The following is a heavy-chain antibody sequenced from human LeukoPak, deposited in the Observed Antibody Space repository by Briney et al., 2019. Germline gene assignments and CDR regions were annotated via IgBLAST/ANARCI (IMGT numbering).Heavy chain of an antibody. V-gene: IGHV4-39*07. CDR1: GGSISSSSYY. CDR3: ARDPRGYCTNGVCLDWFDP. Sequence: SETLSLTCTVSGGSISSSSYYWGWIRQPPGKGLEWIGSIYYSGSTYYNPSLKSRVTISVDTSKNQFSLKPSSVTAADTAVYYCARDPRGYCTNGVCLDWFDPWGQGTLVTVSS. D-gene: IGHD2-8*01. CDR2: IYYSGST. J-gene: IGHJ5*02.